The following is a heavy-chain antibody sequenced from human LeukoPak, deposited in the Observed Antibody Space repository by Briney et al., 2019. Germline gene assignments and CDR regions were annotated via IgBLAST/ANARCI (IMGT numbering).Heavy chain of an antibody. V-gene: IGHV4-38-2*02. CDR1: GYSISSGYY. CDR2: IYHSGST. D-gene: IGHD6-19*01. J-gene: IGHJ4*02. CDR3: ARDRWDSSGWSRVGGEVFSY. Sequence: PSETLSLTCTVSGYSISSGYYWGWIRQPPGKGLEWIGSIYHSGSTYYNPSLKSRVTISVDTSKNQFSLKLSSVTAADTAVYYCARDRWDSSGWSRVGGEVFSYWGQGTLVTVSS.